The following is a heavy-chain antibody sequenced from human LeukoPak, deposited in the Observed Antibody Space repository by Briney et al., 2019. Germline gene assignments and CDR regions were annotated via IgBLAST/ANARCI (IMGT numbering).Heavy chain of an antibody. J-gene: IGHJ4*02. CDR2: IYYSGST. CDR3: ARGIAVAGNFDY. Sequence: PSETLSLTCNVSAFSISSGYYWSWIRQPPGKGLEWIGYIYYSGSTNYNPSLKSRVTISVDTSKNQFSPKLSSVTAADTAVYYCARGIAVAGNFDYWGQGTLVTVSS. V-gene: IGHV4-61*01. D-gene: IGHD6-19*01. CDR1: AFSISSGYY.